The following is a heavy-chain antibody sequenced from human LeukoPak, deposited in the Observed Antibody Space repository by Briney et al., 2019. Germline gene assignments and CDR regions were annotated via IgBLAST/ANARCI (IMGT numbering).Heavy chain of an antibody. J-gene: IGHJ6*03. Sequence: QPGGSLRLSCAASGFTFSSYSMSWVRQAPGKGLEWVSAISGSGGSTYYADSVKGRFTISRDNSKNTLYLQMNSLRAEDTAVCYCAKDVGEPAASPYYYMDVWGKGTTVTVSS. CDR2: ISGSGGST. CDR1: GFTFSSYS. CDR3: AKDVGEPAASPYYYMDV. D-gene: IGHD2-2*01. V-gene: IGHV3-23*01.